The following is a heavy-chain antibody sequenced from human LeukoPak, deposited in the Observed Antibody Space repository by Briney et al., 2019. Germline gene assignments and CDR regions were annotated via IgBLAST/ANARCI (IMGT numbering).Heavy chain of an antibody. D-gene: IGHD6-6*01. CDR3: ARGVARSSKFHFSYYFDY. CDR2: INHSGTT. J-gene: IGHJ4*02. CDR1: GGSFSGNY. Sequence: SETLSLTCAVYGGSFSGNYWSWIRQPPGRGLEWIGDINHSGTTNYSPSPKSRVTISVDTSKNQFSLNLSSVTAADTAVYYCARGVARSSKFHFSYYFDYWGQGTLVTVSS. V-gene: IGHV4-34*01.